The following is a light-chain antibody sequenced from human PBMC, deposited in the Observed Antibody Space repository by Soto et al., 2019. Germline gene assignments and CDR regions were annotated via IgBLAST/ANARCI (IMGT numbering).Light chain of an antibody. Sequence: IVLTQSPGTLSLSPGERATLSFRASQSVSSSYLAWYQQKPGQAPRLLIYGASSRATGIPDRFSGSGSGTDFTLTISRLEPEDFAVYYCEQYGSSPRTFGQGTKWIS. CDR3: EQYGSSPRT. V-gene: IGKV3-20*01. CDR2: GAS. J-gene: IGKJ1*01. CDR1: QSVSSSY.